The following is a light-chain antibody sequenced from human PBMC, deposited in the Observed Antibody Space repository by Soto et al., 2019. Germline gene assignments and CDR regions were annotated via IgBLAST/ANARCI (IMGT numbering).Light chain of an antibody. V-gene: IGKV1-5*01. J-gene: IGKJ4*01. Sequence: DIQMTQSPSTLSASVGDRVTITCRASQSISSWLAWYQQKPGKDPKLLIYTASTLESGVPLRFSGSGSGTDFTLTISKLQTEDFATYDCQQVHFFTLTFGGGTKGEIK. CDR2: TAS. CDR1: QSISSW. CDR3: QQVHFFTLT.